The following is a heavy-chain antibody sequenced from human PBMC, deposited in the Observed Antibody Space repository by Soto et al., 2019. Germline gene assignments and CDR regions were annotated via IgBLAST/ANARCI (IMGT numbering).Heavy chain of an antibody. CDR3: AYRSTPYSYYYYMDV. CDR2: IKQDGSEK. CDR1: GFTFSSYW. D-gene: IGHD1-26*01. V-gene: IGHV3-7*01. Sequence: GGSLRLSCAASGFTFSSYWMSWVRQAPGKGLEWVANIKQDGSEKYYVDSVKGRFTISRDNAKNSLYLQMNSLRAEDTAVYYCAYRSTPYSYYYYMDVWGKGTTVTVSS. J-gene: IGHJ6*03.